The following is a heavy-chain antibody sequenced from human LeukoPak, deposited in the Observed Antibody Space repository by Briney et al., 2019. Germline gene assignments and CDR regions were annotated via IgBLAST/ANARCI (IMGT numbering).Heavy chain of an antibody. V-gene: IGHV3-7*01. CDR2: IKQDGSEK. J-gene: IGHJ4*02. CDR1: GFTFSSYW. D-gene: IGHD3-22*01. CDR3: ARDGRDYYDSSGYLDY. Sequence: PGGSLRLSCAASGFTFSSYWMSWVRQAPGKGLEWVANIKQDGSEKYYVDSVKGRFTISRDNARNSLYLQMNSLRAEDTAVYYCARDGRDYYDSSGYLDYWGQGTLVTVSS.